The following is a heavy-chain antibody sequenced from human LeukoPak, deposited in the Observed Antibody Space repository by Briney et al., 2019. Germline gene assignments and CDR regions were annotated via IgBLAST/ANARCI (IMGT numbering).Heavy chain of an antibody. Sequence: SETLSLTCTVSGGSVSSGSCYWSWIRQPPGKGLEWIGYIYYSGSTNYNPSLKSRVTISVDTSKNQFSLKLSSVTAADTAVYYCARTIYDFWSGYSLDYWGQGTLVTVSS. CDR2: IYYSGST. D-gene: IGHD3-3*01. V-gene: IGHV4-61*01. J-gene: IGHJ4*02. CDR1: GGSVSSGSCY. CDR3: ARTIYDFWSGYSLDY.